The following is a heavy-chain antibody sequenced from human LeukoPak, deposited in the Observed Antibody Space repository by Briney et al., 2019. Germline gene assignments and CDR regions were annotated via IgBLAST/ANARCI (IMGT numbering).Heavy chain of an antibody. Sequence: TGGSLRLSCAASGFTFSSYSMNWVRQAPGKGLEWASYISSSSSTIYYADSVKGRFTISRDNAKNSLYLQMNSLRAEDTAVYYCARCGLLCREGFDYWGQGTLVTVSS. CDR1: GFTFSSYS. CDR3: ARCGLLCREGFDY. V-gene: IGHV3-48*04. D-gene: IGHD3-3*01. J-gene: IGHJ4*02. CDR2: ISSSSSTI.